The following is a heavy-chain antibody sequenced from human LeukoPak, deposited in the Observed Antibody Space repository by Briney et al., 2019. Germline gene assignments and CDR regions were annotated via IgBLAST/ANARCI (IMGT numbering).Heavy chain of an antibody. CDR2: ISYDGSNK. CDR1: GFTFSSYG. Sequence: PGRSLRLSCAASGFTFSSYGMHWVRQAPGKGLEWVAVISYDGSNKYYADSVKGRFTISRDNSKNTLYLQMNSLRAEDTAVYYCAKDFYGSGPDNFGSYYGMDVWGQGTTVTVSS. V-gene: IGHV3-30*18. D-gene: IGHD3-10*01. CDR3: AKDFYGSGPDNFGSYYGMDV. J-gene: IGHJ6*02.